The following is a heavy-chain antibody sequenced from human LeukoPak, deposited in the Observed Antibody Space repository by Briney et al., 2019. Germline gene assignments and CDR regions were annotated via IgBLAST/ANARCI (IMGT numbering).Heavy chain of an antibody. Sequence: ASVKVSCKASGGTFSSYAISWVRQAPGQGLEWMGGIIPIFGTANYAQKFQGRVTITADESTSTAYMELSSLRSEDTAVYYCARDRDPVRGIIWYYGMGVWGQGTTVTVSS. CDR1: GGTFSSYA. D-gene: IGHD3-10*01. J-gene: IGHJ6*02. CDR3: ARDRDPVRGIIWYYGMGV. CDR2: IIPIFGTA. V-gene: IGHV1-69*13.